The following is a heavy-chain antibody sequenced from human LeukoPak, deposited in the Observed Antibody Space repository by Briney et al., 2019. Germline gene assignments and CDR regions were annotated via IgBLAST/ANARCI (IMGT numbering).Heavy chain of an antibody. CDR3: GRGRTSMI. CDR2: IKQDGSES. CDR1: GVTFSNYW. Sequence: PGGSLRLSCAASGVTFSNYWMTWVRQAPGKGLEWVANIKQDGSESYYVDSVKGRFTISRDNAKNSLYLQMNSLRVEDTAVYYCGRGRTSMIGGQGTLVSVSS. D-gene: IGHD3-16*01. V-gene: IGHV3-7*01. J-gene: IGHJ1*01.